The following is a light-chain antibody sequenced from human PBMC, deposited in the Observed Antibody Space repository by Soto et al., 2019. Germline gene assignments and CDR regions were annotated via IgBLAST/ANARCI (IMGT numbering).Light chain of an antibody. J-gene: IGKJ2*01. CDR3: LQDYNYPHT. Sequence: IQMTQSPSALSASVGDRVTITCRASQGSRDDLGWYQQKPVEAPKALIYGASNLQSGVPSRFSASGSGTDFTLTISSLQPEDFATYYCLQDYNYPHTFGQGTKVEIK. V-gene: IGKV1-6*01. CDR1: QGSRDD. CDR2: GAS.